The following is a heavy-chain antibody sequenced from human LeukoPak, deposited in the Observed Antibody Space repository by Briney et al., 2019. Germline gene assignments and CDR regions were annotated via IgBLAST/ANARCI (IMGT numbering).Heavy chain of an antibody. CDR3: ARTMSGSYLSDLYT. Sequence: NLGESLKISCKGSGYSFNNYWIAWVRQMPGKGLEWMGIIFPGDSDTRYSPSFQGQVTLSVDKSISTAFLQWSSLRASDTAMYYCARTMSGSYLSDLYTWGQGTLVSVSS. J-gene: IGHJ4*02. D-gene: IGHD3-10*01. CDR1: GYSFNNYW. V-gene: IGHV5-51*01. CDR2: IFPGDSDT.